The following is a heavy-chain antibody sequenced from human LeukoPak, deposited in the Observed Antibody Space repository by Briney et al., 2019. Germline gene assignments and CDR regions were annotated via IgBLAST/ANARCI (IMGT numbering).Heavy chain of an antibody. CDR1: GYTFTGYY. V-gene: IGHV1-8*02. D-gene: IGHD4-17*01. Sequence: GASVKVSCKASGYTFTGYYMHWVRQAPGQGLEWMGWMNPNSGNTGYAQKFQGRVTMTRNTSISTAYMELSSLRSEDTAVYYCARRGTVTRKYYYYYMDVWGKGTTVTISS. J-gene: IGHJ6*03. CDR2: MNPNSGNT. CDR3: ARRGTVTRKYYYYYMDV.